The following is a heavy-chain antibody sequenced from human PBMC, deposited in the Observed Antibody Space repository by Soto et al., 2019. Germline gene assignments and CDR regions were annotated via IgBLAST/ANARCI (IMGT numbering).Heavy chain of an antibody. V-gene: IGHV1-69*05. CDR3: ARPPTNTNLPYYCYGMDV. CDR2: IIPIFGTA. Sequence: KSACRGFGERFDRDALSCIQKKPVQGVEWMGGIIPIFGTAHYPQKFQGRVTMTTDTSTSTAYMELKSLRSDDKAVYYCARPPTNTNLPYYCYGMDVWGQGTTVTVSS. D-gene: IGHD1-1*01. J-gene: IGHJ6*02. CDR1: GERFDRDA.